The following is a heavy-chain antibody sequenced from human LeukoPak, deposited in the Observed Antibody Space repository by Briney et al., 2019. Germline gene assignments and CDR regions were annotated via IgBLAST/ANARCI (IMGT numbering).Heavy chain of an antibody. CDR1: GYTFTNYG. CDR3: GRGVQSFDP. CDR2: INPNSGGT. V-gene: IGHV1-2*02. J-gene: IGHJ5*02. Sequence: GASVKVSCKASGYTFTNYGIIWVRQAPGQGLEWMGWINPNSGGTNYAQKFQDRVTFSMDTSTATAYMELRSLRSDDTAFYYCGRGVQSFDPWGQGTLVTVSS.